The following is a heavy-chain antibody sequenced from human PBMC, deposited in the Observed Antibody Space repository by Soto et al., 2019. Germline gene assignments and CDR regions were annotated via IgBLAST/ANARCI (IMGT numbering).Heavy chain of an antibody. CDR3: TSGIAVAGPFDY. CDR2: IRSKAYGGTT. CDR1: GFTCGDYA. Sequence: EVQLVESGGGLVQPGRSLRLSCTASGFTCGDYAMSWFRQAPGKGLEWEGFIRSKAYGGTTEYAASVKGRFTISRDDSKSSAYLQMNSLKTEDTAGYYCTSGIAVAGPFDYWGQGTLVTVSS. J-gene: IGHJ4*02. D-gene: IGHD6-19*01. V-gene: IGHV3-49*03.